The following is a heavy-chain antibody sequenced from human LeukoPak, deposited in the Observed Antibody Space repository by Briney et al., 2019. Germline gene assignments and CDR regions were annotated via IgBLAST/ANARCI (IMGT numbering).Heavy chain of an antibody. V-gene: IGHV1-2*02. Sequence: ASVKVSCKASGYTFTRYYMHWVRQAPGQGLEWMGWINPNSGGTNYAQKFQGRVTMTRDTSISTAYMELSRLRSDDTAVYYCARVQMATILDAFDIWGQGTMVTVSS. CDR3: ARVQMATILDAFDI. J-gene: IGHJ3*02. D-gene: IGHD5-24*01. CDR1: GYTFTRYY. CDR2: INPNSGGT.